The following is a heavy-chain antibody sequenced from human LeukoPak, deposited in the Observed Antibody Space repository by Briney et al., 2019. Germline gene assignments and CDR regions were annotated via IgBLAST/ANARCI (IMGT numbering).Heavy chain of an antibody. CDR1: GGTFSSYA. CDR3: ARGLEHYYYYYMDV. CDR2: IIPIFGTA. V-gene: IGHV1-69*01. Sequence: SVKVSCKASGGTFSSYAISWVRQAPGQGLEWMGGIIPIFGTANYAQKLQGRVTITADESTSTAYMELSSLRSEDTAVYYCARGLEHYYYYYMDVWGKGTTVTVSS. D-gene: IGHD1/OR15-1a*01. J-gene: IGHJ6*03.